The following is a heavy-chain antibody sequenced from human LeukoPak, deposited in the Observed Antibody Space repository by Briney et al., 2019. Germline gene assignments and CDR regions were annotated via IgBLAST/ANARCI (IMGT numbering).Heavy chain of an antibody. J-gene: IGHJ3*02. D-gene: IGHD6-6*01. V-gene: IGHV1-2*02. CDR1: GYTFTGHY. CDR2: INPYSGGT. Sequence: ASVKVSCKASGYTFTGHYLHWVRQAPGQGLEWMGWINPYSGGTHYALILQGRVTMTRDTSASTAYIELSRLRSDDTAVYYCARRIAGRLVNDAFDIWGQGTTVTVSS. CDR3: ARRIAGRLVNDAFDI.